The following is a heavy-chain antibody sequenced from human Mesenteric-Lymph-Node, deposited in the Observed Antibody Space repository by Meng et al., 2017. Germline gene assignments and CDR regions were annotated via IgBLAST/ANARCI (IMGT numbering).Heavy chain of an antibody. CDR1: GGSLSGSAYY. J-gene: IGHJ6*02. Sequence: SETLSLTCTVSGGSLSGSAYYWSWIRQPPGKGLEWIGEINHSGSTNYNPSLKSRVTISVDTSKNQFSLKLSSVTAADTAVYYCARANITTRGYYGMDVWGQGTTVTVSS. CDR3: ARANITTRGYYGMDV. V-gene: IGHV4-34*01. CDR2: INHSGST. D-gene: IGHD4-11*01.